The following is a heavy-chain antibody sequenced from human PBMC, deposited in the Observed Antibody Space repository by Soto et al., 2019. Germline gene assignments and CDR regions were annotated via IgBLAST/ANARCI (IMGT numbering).Heavy chain of an antibody. Sequence: LRLSCAASGFTFSDYYMSWIRQASGKGLEWVSYISSSGSTIYYADSVKGRFTISRDNAKNSLYLQMNSLRAEDTAVYYCARGRYYDSSGYYYYYYGMDVWGQGTTVTVSS. CDR2: ISSSGSTI. V-gene: IGHV3-11*01. J-gene: IGHJ6*02. D-gene: IGHD3-22*01. CDR1: GFTFSDYY. CDR3: ARGRYYDSSGYYYYYYGMDV.